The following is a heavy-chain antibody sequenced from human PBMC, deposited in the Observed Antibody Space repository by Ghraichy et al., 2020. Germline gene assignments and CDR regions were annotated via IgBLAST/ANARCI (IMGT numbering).Heavy chain of an antibody. J-gene: IGHJ6*02. CDR1: GYTFTSYG. CDR2: ISAYNGNT. CDR3: ARVPPNELRYGMDA. Sequence: ASVKVSCKASGYTFTSYGISWVRQAPGQGLEWMGWISAYNGNTNYAQKLQGRVTMTTDTSTSTAYMELRSLRSDDTAVYYCARVPPNELRYGMDAGGQGTTVTVSS. V-gene: IGHV1-18*01. D-gene: IGHD1-26*01.